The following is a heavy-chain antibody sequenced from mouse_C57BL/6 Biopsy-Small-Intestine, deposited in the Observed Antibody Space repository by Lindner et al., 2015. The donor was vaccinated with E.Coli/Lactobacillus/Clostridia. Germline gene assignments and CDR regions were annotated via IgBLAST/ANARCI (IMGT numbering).Heavy chain of an antibody. D-gene: IGHD4-1*01. CDR1: GYAFSSSW. J-gene: IGHJ2*01. CDR3: ARGTGGVYYFDY. V-gene: IGHV1-82*01. CDR2: IYPGDGDT. Sequence: VQLQESGPELVKPGASVKISCKASGYAFSSSWMNWVKQRPGKGLEWIGRIYPGDGDTNYNGKFKGKATLTADKSSSTAYMQLSSLTSEDSAVYFCARGTGGVYYFDYWGQGTTLTVSS.